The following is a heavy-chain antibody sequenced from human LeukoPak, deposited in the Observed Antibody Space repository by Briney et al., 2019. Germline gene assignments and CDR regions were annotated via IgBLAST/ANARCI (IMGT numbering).Heavy chain of an antibody. D-gene: IGHD3-10*01. CDR2: ISYDGSNK. J-gene: IGHJ4*02. CDR3: ARDLEMATTNYGDY. V-gene: IGHV3-30-3*01. CDR1: GFTFSSYA. Sequence: PGGSLRLSCAASGFTFSSYAMHWVRQAPGKGLEWVAVISYDGSNKYYADSVKGRFTIFRDNSKNTLYLQMNSLRAEDTAVYYCARDLEMATTNYGDYWGQGTLVTVSS.